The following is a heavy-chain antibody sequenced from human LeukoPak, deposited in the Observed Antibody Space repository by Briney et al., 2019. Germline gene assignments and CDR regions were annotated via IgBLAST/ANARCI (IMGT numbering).Heavy chain of an antibody. Sequence: GASVKVSCKASGYTFTGYYMHWVRQAPGQGLEWMGWINPNSGGTNYAQKFQGRVTMTRDTSISTAYMEPSRLRSDDTAVYYCARDITMVRGVYDYWGQGTLVTVSS. CDR3: ARDITMVRGVYDY. D-gene: IGHD3-10*01. CDR2: INPNSGGT. J-gene: IGHJ4*02. CDR1: GYTFTGYY. V-gene: IGHV1-2*02.